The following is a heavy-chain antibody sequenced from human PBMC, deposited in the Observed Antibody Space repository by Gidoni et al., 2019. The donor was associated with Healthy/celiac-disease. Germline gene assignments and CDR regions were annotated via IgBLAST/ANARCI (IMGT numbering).Heavy chain of an antibody. V-gene: IGHV1-46*01. Sequence: VQLVQSGAEVKKPGASVPVSCQASGYTFTSYSMHWVRQAPGQGLEWMGIINPSGGSTSYAQKFQGRVTMTRDTSTSTVYMELSSLRSEDTAVYYCARDKGIVGATKLYFDYWGQGTLVTVAS. CDR2: INPSGGST. D-gene: IGHD1-26*01. J-gene: IGHJ4*02. CDR1: GYTFTSYS. CDR3: ARDKGIVGATKLYFDY.